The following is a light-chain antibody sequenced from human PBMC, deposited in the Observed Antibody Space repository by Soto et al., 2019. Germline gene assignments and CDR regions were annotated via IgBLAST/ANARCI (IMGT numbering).Light chain of an antibody. J-gene: IGKJ5*01. CDR2: KAS. Sequence: DIQMTQSPSTLSGSVGDRVTITCRASQTISSWLAWYQQKPGKAPKLLIYKASTLKSGVPSRFSGSGSGTEFTLTISSLQADDFALYYCQQYVVGSLISFGRGTRMEIK. V-gene: IGKV1-5*03. CDR1: QTISSW. CDR3: QQYVVGSLIS.